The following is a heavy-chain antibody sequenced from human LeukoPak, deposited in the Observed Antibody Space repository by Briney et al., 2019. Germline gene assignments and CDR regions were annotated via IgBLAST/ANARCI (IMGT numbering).Heavy chain of an antibody. CDR3: ARDRPLRMMHTFGPLRLDAFNI. J-gene: IGHJ3*02. V-gene: IGHV3-7*01. CDR1: GFTFSSYW. CDR2: VKQEGSEK. D-gene: IGHD3-16*01. Sequence: GGSLRLSCAASGFTFSSYWMSWVRQAPGKGLEWVANVKQEGSEKHYVDSVKGRFTISRDNAENSLYLQMNSLRAEDTAVYYCARDRPLRMMHTFGPLRLDAFNIWGQGSMVTVSS.